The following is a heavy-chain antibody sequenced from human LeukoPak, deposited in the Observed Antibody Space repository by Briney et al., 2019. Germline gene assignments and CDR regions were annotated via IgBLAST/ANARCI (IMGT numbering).Heavy chain of an antibody. D-gene: IGHD1-26*01. CDR1: GFTFSSYA. V-gene: IGHV3-23*01. CDR2: ISGSGGST. CDR3: AKHRAAYIVGATGDY. J-gene: IGHJ4*02. Sequence: GGSLRLSCAASGFTFSSYAMSWVRQAPGKGLEWVSAISGSGGSTYYADSVKVRFTISRDNSKNTLYLKMNSLRAEDTAVYYCAKHRAAYIVGATGDYWGQGTLVTVSS.